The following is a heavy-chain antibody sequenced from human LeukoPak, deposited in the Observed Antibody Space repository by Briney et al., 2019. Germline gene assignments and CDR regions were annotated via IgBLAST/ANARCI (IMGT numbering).Heavy chain of an antibody. CDR3: ARGVRAYGYDHQGY. Sequence: GGSLRLSCAASGFTFSSYEMNWVRQAPGKWLEWVSYISSSGSTIYYAASVKGRFTISRDNAKNSLYLQMNSLRAEDTAVYYCARGVRAYGYDHQGYWGQGTLVTVSS. J-gene: IGHJ4*02. D-gene: IGHD5-12*01. CDR2: ISSSGSTI. V-gene: IGHV3-48*03. CDR1: GFTFSSYE.